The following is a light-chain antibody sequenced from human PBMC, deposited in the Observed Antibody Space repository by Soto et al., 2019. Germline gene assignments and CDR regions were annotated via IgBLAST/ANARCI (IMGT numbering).Light chain of an antibody. CDR1: SSDIGGLNY. CDR2: DVI. J-gene: IGLJ1*01. CDR3: CSYAGSYTHV. V-gene: IGLV2-11*01. Sequence: QSVLTQPRSVSGSPGQSVTISCTGTSSDIGGLNYVSWYQQHPGKAPKLMIYDVIKRPSGVPDRFSGSKSGNTASLTIYGLQAEDEADYYCCSYAGSYTHVFGTGTKVTVL.